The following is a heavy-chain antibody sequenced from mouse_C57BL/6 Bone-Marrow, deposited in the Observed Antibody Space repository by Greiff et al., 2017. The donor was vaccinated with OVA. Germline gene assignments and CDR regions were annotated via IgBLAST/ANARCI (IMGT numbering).Heavy chain of an antibody. CDR3: ARVYYDYEGDY. V-gene: IGHV5-4*03. CDR1: GFTFSSYA. Sequence: EVKLQESGGGLVKPGGSLKLSCAASGFTFSSYAMSWVRQTPEKRLEWVATISDGGSYTYYPDNVKGRFTISRDNAKNNLYLQMSHLKSEDTAMYYCARVYYDYEGDYWGQGTTLTVSS. J-gene: IGHJ2*01. CDR2: ISDGGSYT. D-gene: IGHD2-4*01.